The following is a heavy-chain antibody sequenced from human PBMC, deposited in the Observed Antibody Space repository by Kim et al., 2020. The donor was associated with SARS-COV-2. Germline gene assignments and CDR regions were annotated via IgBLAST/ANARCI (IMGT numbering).Heavy chain of an antibody. V-gene: IGHV1-58*02. CDR3: AATRSPYSSGRYYYYGMDV. J-gene: IGHJ6*02. CDR1: GFTFTSSA. CDR2: IVVGSGNT. D-gene: IGHD6-19*01. Sequence: SVKVSCKASGFTFTSSAMQWVRQARGQRLEWIGWIVVGSGNTNYAQKFQERVTITRDMSTSTAYMELSSLRSEDTAAYYCAATRSPYSSGRYYYYGMDVWGQGTTVTVSS.